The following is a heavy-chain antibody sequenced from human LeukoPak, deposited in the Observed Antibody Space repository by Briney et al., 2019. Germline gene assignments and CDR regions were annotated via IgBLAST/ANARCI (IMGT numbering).Heavy chain of an antibody. CDR2: IYPGDSDT. D-gene: IGHD1-26*01. V-gene: IGHV5-51*01. J-gene: IGHJ3*02. CDR3: ASTKTYSGSYLVDAFDI. Sequence: GESLKISCKGSGYSFTSYWIGWVRQMPGKGLGWMGIIYPGDSDTRYSPSFQGQVTISADKSISTAYLQWSSLKASDTAMYYCASTKTYSGSYLVDAFDIWGQGTMVTVSS. CDR1: GYSFTSYW.